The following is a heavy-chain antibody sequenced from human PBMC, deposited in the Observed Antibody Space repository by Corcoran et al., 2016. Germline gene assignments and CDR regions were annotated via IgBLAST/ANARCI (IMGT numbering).Heavy chain of an antibody. V-gene: IGHV3-30*03. D-gene: IGHD2-2*01. Sequence: QVQLVESGGGVVQPGRSQRLSCAASGFTFSSYGMHWVRQAPGKGLEWVAYIAYDGSNKYYADSVKGRFTISRDNSKNTLYLQMNSLRAEDTAVYYCARDIVVVPAANYYYYGMDVWGQGTTVTVSS. CDR3: ARDIVVVPAANYYYYGMDV. J-gene: IGHJ6*02. CDR1: GFTFSSYG. CDR2: IAYDGSNK.